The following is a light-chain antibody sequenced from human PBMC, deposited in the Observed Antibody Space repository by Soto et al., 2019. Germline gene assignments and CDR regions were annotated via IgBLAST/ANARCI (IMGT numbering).Light chain of an antibody. CDR3: CSYAGSSTPVV. Sequence: QSALTQPASVSGSPGQSITISCTGTSSDVGSYNLVSWYQQHPGKAPKLMIYEVSKRPSGVSNRFSGSKSGNTASLTISGLQAADEADYYCCSYAGSSTPVVFGGGTKVTVL. V-gene: IGLV2-23*02. CDR2: EVS. CDR1: SSDVGSYNL. J-gene: IGLJ2*01.